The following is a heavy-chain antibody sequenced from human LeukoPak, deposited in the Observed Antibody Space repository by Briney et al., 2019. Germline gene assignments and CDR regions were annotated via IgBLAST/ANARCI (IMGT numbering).Heavy chain of an antibody. CDR3: ARDDHYNYYYMDV. V-gene: IGHV3-48*01. CDR1: GFIFSTYS. Sequence: GGSLRLSCAASGFIFSTYSMNWVRQAPGKGLEWVSYISSSSSTIYYADSVKGRFTISRDNAENSLYLQMNSLGAEDSAVYYCARDDHYNYYYMDVWGKGATVTVSS. J-gene: IGHJ6*03. CDR2: ISSSSSTI.